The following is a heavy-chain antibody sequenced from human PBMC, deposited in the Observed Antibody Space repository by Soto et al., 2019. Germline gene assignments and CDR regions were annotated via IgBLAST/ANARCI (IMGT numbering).Heavy chain of an antibody. CDR2: IYFIGDT. D-gene: IGHD2-21*01. CDR3: ARVVASGIHYYYYYGMDV. CDR1: GGSISTGDYY. J-gene: IGHJ6*02. Sequence: QMQLQESGPGLVKPSQTLSLTCTVSGGSISTGDYYWSWVRQPPGKGLEWIGYIYFIGDTYYNPSLKSRISMSVDGAWNQFFLKVRSVTAADAAVDYCARVVASGIHYYYYYGMDVWGQETTVSVSS. V-gene: IGHV4-30-4*01.